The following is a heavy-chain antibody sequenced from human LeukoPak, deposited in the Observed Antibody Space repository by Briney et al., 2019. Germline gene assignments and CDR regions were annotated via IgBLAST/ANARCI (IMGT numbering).Heavy chain of an antibody. CDR1: RFTFSSNG. J-gene: IGHJ6*03. Sequence: GGSLRLSCAASRFTFSSNGMHWVRQAPGKGLEWVTFIRHDGSNKNYADSVKGRFTISRDNSKNTLYLQMNSLRAEDTAVYYCAKDRGAKVPVARGFYYYYYMDVWGKGTTVTVSS. D-gene: IGHD2-2*01. CDR2: IRHDGSNK. V-gene: IGHV3-30*02. CDR3: AKDRGAKVPVARGFYYYYYMDV.